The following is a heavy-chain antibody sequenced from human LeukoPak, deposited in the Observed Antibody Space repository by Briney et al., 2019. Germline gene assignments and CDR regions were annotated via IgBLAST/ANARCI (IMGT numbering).Heavy chain of an antibody. CDR3: AAVTFWSAQNPGDNWFDP. CDR2: IVVGSGDT. Sequence: SVKVSCKASGFIFTSSAVQWVRQARGQRLEWIGWIVVGSGDTNYAQKFQERVTITRDKSTNTAYMELGSLGSEDTALYYCAAVTFWSAQNPGDNWFDPWGQGTLVTVSS. D-gene: IGHD3-3*01. CDR1: GFIFTSSA. J-gene: IGHJ5*02. V-gene: IGHV1-58*01.